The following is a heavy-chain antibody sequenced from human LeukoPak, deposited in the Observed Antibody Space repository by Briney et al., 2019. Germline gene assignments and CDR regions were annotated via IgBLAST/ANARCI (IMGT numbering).Heavy chain of an antibody. D-gene: IGHD3-22*01. V-gene: IGHV3-30*01. J-gene: IGHJ4*02. CDR2: MSYDGSNK. CDR1: GFTFSSYA. CDR3: ARAGPIDSSGSPFDN. Sequence: RGGSLRLSCAASGFTFSSYAMHWVRQAPGKGLEWVAVMSYDGSNKYYADSVKGRFTISRDNSKNTLYLQMNSLRAEDTAVYYCARAGPIDSSGSPFDNWGQGTLVTVSS.